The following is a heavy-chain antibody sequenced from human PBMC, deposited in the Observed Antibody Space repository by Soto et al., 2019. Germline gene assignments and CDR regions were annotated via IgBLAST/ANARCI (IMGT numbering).Heavy chain of an antibody. CDR1: GGTFSSYT. V-gene: IGHV1-69*02. CDR3: AASLGYCTNGVCRGLYYCYMDV. D-gene: IGHD2-8*01. Sequence: ASVKVSCKASGGTFSSYTISWVRQAPGQGLEWMGRIIPILGIANYAQKFQGRVTITADKSTSTAYMELSSLRSEDTAVYYCAASLGYCTNGVCRGLYYCYMDVWGKGTTVTVSS. J-gene: IGHJ6*03. CDR2: IIPILGIA.